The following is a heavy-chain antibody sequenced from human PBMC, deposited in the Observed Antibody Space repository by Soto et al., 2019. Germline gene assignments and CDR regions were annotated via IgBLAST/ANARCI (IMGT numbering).Heavy chain of an antibody. CDR3: TRRVRSTGLLDY. V-gene: IGHV4-39*01. J-gene: IGHJ4*02. CDR1: GNSISGTSSF. Sequence: QLQLRESGPGLVKPSETLSLTCTVSGNSISGTSSFWAWIRQPPGKNLEWIGSVYYTGSTYYNSSLKSRVSISIDTSKNQFSLSLNSVTAADTAVYYSTRRVRSTGLLDYWGQGALVTVSS. CDR2: VYYTGST. D-gene: IGHD4-4*01.